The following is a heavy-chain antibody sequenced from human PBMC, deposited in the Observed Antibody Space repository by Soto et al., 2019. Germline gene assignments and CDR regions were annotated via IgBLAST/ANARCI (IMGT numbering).Heavy chain of an antibody. Sequence: ASVKVSCKPSGYTFNPYYLHWVRQAPGQALEWMGVIHPSGGGTTYAQKFLGRVTVTRDTSTSTVFMELSSLRSDDTAVYYCARGGHIAVVTASFDYWGQGTLVTVSS. CDR2: IHPSGGGT. CDR3: ARGGHIAVVTASFDY. J-gene: IGHJ4*02. V-gene: IGHV1-46*02. CDR1: GYTFNPYY. D-gene: IGHD2-21*02.